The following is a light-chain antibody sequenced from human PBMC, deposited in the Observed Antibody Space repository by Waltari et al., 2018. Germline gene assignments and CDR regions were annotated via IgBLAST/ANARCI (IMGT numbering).Light chain of an antibody. CDR1: RSNIGVNV. CDR2: TND. Sequence: QSVLAQPPSVSGPPGQRVTIFCSGGRSNIGVNVVNWYQHLPGTSPRLLIFTNDQRPACVPDRFSGSKSGTSASLAIGGLQSEDEGHYYCAVWDDNLSGVVFGAGTQVTVL. CDR3: AVWDDNLSGVV. V-gene: IGLV1-44*01. J-gene: IGLJ1*01.